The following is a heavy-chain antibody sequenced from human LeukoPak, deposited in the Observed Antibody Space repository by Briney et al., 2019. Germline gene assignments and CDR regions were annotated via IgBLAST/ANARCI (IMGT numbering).Heavy chain of an antibody. D-gene: IGHD4-11*01. CDR2: IYTRGST. CDR3: AKTAYSNQIYYYYYMDV. V-gene: IGHV4-61*02. Sequence: SQTLSLTCAVSGGSISSGSYYWSWIRQPAGKGLEWIGRIYTRGSTDYNPSLKSRVTISIDTSKNQFSLKLSSVTAADTAVYYCAKTAYSNQIYYYYYMDVWGKGTTVTVSS. J-gene: IGHJ6*03. CDR1: GGSISSGSYY.